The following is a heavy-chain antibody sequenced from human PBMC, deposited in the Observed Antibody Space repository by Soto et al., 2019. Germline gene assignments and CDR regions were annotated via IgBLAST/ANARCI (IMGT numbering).Heavy chain of an antibody. Sequence: ASVKVSCRASGYTLTSYGIVGVRQAPGQGLGWMGWISAYNGNTNYAQKLQGRVTMTTDTSTSTAYMELRSLRSDDTAVYYCARPSYGYDPWGQGTLVTVSS. D-gene: IGHD5-18*01. CDR3: ARPSYGYDP. CDR1: GYTLTSYG. J-gene: IGHJ5*02. V-gene: IGHV1-18*01. CDR2: ISAYNGNT.